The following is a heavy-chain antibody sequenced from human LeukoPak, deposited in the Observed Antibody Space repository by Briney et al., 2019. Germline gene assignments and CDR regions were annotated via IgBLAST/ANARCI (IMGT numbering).Heavy chain of an antibody. CDR3: ARLPRYDFWS. CDR2: IYYSGST. J-gene: IGHJ4*02. Sequence: SETLSLTCTVSGGSISSSSYYWGWIRQPPGKGLEWIGSIYYSGSTYYNPSLKSRVTISVDTSKKQFSLKLRSVTAADTAAYYCARLPRYDFWSWGQGTLVTVSS. D-gene: IGHD3-3*01. V-gene: IGHV4-39*01. CDR1: GGSISSSSYY.